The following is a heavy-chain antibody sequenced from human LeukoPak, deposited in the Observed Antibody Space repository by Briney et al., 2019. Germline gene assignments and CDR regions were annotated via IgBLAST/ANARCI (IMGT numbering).Heavy chain of an antibody. J-gene: IGHJ5*02. CDR2: ISAYNGNT. CDR1: GYTFTSYG. Sequence: ASVKVSCKASGYTFTSYGISWVRQAPGQGLEWMGWISAYNGNTNYAQKLQGRVTMTTDTSMSTAYMELRSLRSDDTAVYYCARGNNYDFWSGYYRFDPWGQGTLVTVSS. CDR3: ARGNNYDFWSGYYRFDP. D-gene: IGHD3-3*01. V-gene: IGHV1-18*01.